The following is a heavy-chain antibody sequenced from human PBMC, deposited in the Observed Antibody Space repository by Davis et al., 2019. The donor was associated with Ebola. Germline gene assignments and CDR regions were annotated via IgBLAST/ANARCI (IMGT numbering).Heavy chain of an antibody. Sequence: PGGFLRLSCAVYGGSFSGYYWSWIRQPPGKGLEWIGEINHSGSTNYNPSLKIRVTMSVDTSKNQFSLKLTSVTAADTAVYYCARGVLLGDNWFDPWGQGTLVTVSS. CDR1: GGSFSGYY. D-gene: IGHD2-21*01. V-gene: IGHV4-34*01. CDR3: ARGVLLGDNWFDP. CDR2: INHSGST. J-gene: IGHJ5*02.